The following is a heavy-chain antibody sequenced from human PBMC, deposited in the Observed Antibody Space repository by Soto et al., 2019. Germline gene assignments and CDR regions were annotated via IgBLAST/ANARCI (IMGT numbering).Heavy chain of an antibody. J-gene: IGHJ5*02. CDR1: GLTFTSST. V-gene: IGHV1-58*02. CDR2: IVVGSGNS. D-gene: IGHD4-17*01. CDR3: ASDDYHHYVLYP. Sequence: SVKVSCKASGLTFTSSTIQWVRQARGQRLEWIGWIVVGSGNSHYAQQFQERVIITRDMSTSAAYMELTSLRSEDTAVYYCASDDYHHYVLYPSGQRTLVTVSS.